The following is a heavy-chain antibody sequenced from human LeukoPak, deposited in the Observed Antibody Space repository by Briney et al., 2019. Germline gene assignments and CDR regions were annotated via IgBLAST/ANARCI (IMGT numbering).Heavy chain of an antibody. Sequence: GGSLRLSCAASGFTFSSYWMHWVRHAPGKGLVWVSRINSDGSSTSYADSVKGRFTISRDNAKNSLYLQMNSLRAEDTAVYYCARDGYCSGGSCFLNWFDPWGQGTLVTVSS. CDR3: ARDGYCSGGSCFLNWFDP. V-gene: IGHV3-74*01. CDR1: GFTFSSYW. J-gene: IGHJ5*02. CDR2: INSDGSST. D-gene: IGHD2-15*01.